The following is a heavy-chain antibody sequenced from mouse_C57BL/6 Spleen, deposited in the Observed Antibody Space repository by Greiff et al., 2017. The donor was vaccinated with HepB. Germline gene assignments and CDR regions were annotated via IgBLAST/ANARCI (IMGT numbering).Heavy chain of an antibody. CDR3: ARYIINYGSVRAMDY. V-gene: IGHV1-50*01. Sequence: VQLQQPGAELVKPGASVKLSCKASGYTFTSYWMQWVKQRPGQGLAWIGEIDPSDSYTNYNQKLKGKTTVTVDTSSSTAYMQLSSLTSEDSAVYYCARYIINYGSVRAMDYWGQGTSVTVSS. J-gene: IGHJ4*01. CDR1: GYTFTSYW. D-gene: IGHD1-1*01. CDR2: IDPSDSYT.